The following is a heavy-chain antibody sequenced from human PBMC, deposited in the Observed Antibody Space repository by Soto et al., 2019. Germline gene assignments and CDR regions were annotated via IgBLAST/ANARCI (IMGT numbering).Heavy chain of an antibody. CDR1: GFTFNTYG. CDR3: ARADCTGAYCYSWPFNYGVDV. D-gene: IGHD2-15*01. Sequence: QVQLVESGGGVVQPGGSLRLSCTTSGFTFNTYGMHWVRQAPGKGLEWVALIWYDGSNKYYADSVKGRFTISRDNSKNTLYLQMNSRRAEDTALYYCARADCTGAYCYSWPFNYGVDVWGQGTTVTVSS. J-gene: IGHJ6*02. V-gene: IGHV3-33*08. CDR2: IWYDGSNK.